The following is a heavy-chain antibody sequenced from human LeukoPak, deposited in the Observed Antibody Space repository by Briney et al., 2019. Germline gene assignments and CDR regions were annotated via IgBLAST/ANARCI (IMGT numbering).Heavy chain of an antibody. J-gene: IGHJ4*02. CDR3: AREPLYYDILTGYYLD. V-gene: IGHV1-46*01. CDR2: INPSGGST. Sequence: ASVKVSCKASGYTFTSYYVHWVRQAPGQGLEWMGIINPSGGSTSYAQKFQGRVTMTRDMSTSTVYMELSSLRSEDTAVYYCAREPLYYDILTGYYLDWGQATLVTVSS. D-gene: IGHD3-9*01. CDR1: GYTFTSYY.